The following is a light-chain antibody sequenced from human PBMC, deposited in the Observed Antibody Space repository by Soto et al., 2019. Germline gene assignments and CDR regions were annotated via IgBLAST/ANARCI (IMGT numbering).Light chain of an antibody. CDR2: GAS. CDR1: QSVSSSY. Sequence: EIVLTQSPGTLSLSPGERATLSCRASQSVSSSYLAWYQQKPGQAPRLLIYGASSRATGIPDRFSGSGAGTNFTLTISRLEHEDVAVYYCQQYGSSSLVTFGPGTKVDIK. CDR3: QQYGSSSLVT. J-gene: IGKJ3*01. V-gene: IGKV3-20*01.